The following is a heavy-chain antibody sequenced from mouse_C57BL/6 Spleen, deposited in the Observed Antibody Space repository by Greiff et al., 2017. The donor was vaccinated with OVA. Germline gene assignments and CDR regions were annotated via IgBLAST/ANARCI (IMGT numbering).Heavy chain of an antibody. CDR1: GFNIKDDY. CDR3: TTRASTVVGDY. D-gene: IGHD1-1*01. J-gene: IGHJ2*01. V-gene: IGHV14-4*01. Sequence: VQLQQSGAELVRPGASVKLSCTASGFNIKDDYMHWVKQRPEQGLEWIGWIDPENGDTEYASKFQGKATITADTSSNTAYLQLSSLTSEDTAVYYCTTRASTVVGDYWGQGTTLTVSS. CDR2: IDPENGDT.